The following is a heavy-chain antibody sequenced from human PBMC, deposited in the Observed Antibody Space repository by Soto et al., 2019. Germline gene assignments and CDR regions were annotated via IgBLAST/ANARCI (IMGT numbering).Heavy chain of an antibody. D-gene: IGHD2-21*02. CDR2: IIPIFGTA. Sequence: QVQLVQSGAEVKKPGSSVKVSCKASGGTFSSYAISWVRQAPGQGLEWMGGIIPIFGTANYAQKFQSRVTITADKSTSTAYMELSSLRSEDTAVYYCARSLRWGVVTGWFDPWGQGTLVTVSS. CDR3: ARSLRWGVVTGWFDP. CDR1: GGTFSSYA. J-gene: IGHJ5*02. V-gene: IGHV1-69*06.